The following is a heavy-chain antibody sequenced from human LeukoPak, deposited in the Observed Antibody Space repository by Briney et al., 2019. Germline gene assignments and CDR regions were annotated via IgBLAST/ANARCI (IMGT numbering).Heavy chain of an antibody. CDR1: GYTFSSYG. Sequence: SGGSLRLSCAASGYTFSSYGTHWVRQAPGKGLKWVAFIRYDGSNKYYADSVKGRFTISRDNSKNTLYLQMNSLRAEDTAVYYCAKWEEGGDAFDIWGQGTMVTVSS. D-gene: IGHD1-26*01. J-gene: IGHJ3*02. V-gene: IGHV3-30*02. CDR2: IRYDGSNK. CDR3: AKWEEGGDAFDI.